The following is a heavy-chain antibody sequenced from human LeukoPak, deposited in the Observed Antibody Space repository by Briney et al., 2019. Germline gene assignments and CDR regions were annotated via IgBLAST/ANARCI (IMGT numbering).Heavy chain of an antibody. D-gene: IGHD3-22*01. Sequence: KVSCKGSGYSFTSYWIGWVRQMPGKGLEWMGIIYPGDSDTRYSPSFQGQVTISADKSISTAYLPWSSLKAWDTAMYYCARPLTPYDSSGYYYGGGAFDIWGQGTMVTVSS. J-gene: IGHJ3*02. CDR1: GYSFTSYW. CDR3: ARPLTPYDSSGYYYGGGAFDI. V-gene: IGHV5-51*01. CDR2: IYPGDSDT.